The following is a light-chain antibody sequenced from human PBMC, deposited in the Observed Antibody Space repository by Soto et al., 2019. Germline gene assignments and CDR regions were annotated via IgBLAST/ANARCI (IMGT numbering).Light chain of an antibody. CDR1: QSISTY. V-gene: IGKV1-39*01. J-gene: IGKJ1*01. CDR3: QQSYSRPRT. CDR2: TTS. Sequence: DIQMTQSPSSLSASVGDRVTITCRSSQSISTYLNWYQQKPGKAPNLLIYTTSNLESGVPSRFSGSGSGTDFTLTINSPQPEDFATYFCQQSYSRPRTFGQGTKVEVK.